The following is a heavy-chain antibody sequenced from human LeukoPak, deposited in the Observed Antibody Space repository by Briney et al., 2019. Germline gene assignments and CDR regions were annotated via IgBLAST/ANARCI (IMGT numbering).Heavy chain of an antibody. D-gene: IGHD6-13*01. J-gene: IGHJ6*02. CDR3: ARVAIAAAGTFASNYYYYGMDV. CDR2: IYYSGST. V-gene: IGHV4-59*01. Sequence: SETLSLTCTVSGGSISNYYWSWIRQPPGKGLEWVGYIYYSGSTNYNPSLKSRVTISIDTSKHQFSLKLSSVTAADTAVYSCARVAIAAAGTFASNYYYYGMDVSGQGTTVTVSS. CDR1: GGSISNYY.